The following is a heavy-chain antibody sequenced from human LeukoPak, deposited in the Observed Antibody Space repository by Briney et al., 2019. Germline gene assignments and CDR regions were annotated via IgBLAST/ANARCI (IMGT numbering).Heavy chain of an antibody. Sequence: PGESLRRVSAACGCIWSRCGMDWLRTGAGKGLGFSASISTCSSYKYYADLVMGRFTIARDNAENSLYLQMNNLTAEDKAIYFCAIDKRGNNYEYYFDYQGQGALVTDSS. CDR3: AIDKRGNNYEYYFDY. J-gene: IGHJ4*02. CDR1: GCIWSRCG. V-gene: IGHV3-21*01. CDR2: ISTCSSYK. D-gene: IGHD5-18*01.